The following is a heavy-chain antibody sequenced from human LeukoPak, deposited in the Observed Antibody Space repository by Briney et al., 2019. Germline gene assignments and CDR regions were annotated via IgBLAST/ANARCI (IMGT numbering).Heavy chain of an antibody. CDR1: GYPFASYG. J-gene: IGHJ2*01. V-gene: IGHV1-18*01. CDR3: ARDHGGKVDRYFDL. D-gene: IGHD2-15*01. CDR2: ISAYKGNT. Sequence: GASVKVSCKASGYPFASYGINWVRQAPGQGLEWMGWISAYKGNTNYAQKFQGRVTMTTDTSTSTAYMELRSLRSDDTAVYYCARDHGGKVDRYFDLWGRGTLVTVSS.